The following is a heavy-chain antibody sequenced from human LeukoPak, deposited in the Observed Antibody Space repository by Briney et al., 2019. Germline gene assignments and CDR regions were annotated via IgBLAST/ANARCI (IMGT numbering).Heavy chain of an antibody. CDR2: INRSGST. CDR1: GGSFSGYY. V-gene: IGHV4-34*01. CDR3: TREDNWYFDL. Sequence: SETLSLTCAVYGGSFSGYYWSWIRQPPGKGLEWIGEINRSGSTNYNPSLKSRVTISVDTSKNQFSLKLSSVTAADTAVYYCTREDNWYFDLWGRGTLVTVSS. J-gene: IGHJ2*01.